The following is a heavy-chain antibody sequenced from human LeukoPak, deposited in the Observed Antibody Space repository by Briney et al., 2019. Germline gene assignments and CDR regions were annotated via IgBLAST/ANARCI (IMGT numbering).Heavy chain of an antibody. CDR1: GGSISSGDYY. CDR2: IYYSGST. D-gene: IGHD5-12*01. V-gene: IGHV4-30-4*01. CDR3: ARDRYSGLSDY. Sequence: PSETLPLTCTVSGGSISSGDYYWSWIRQPPGKGLEWIGYIYYSGSTYYNPSLKSRVTISVDTSKNQFSLKLSSATAADTAVYYCARDRYSGLSDYWGQGTLVTVSS. J-gene: IGHJ4*02.